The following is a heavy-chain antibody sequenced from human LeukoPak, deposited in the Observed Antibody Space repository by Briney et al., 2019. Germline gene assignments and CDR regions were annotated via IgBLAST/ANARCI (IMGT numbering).Heavy chain of an antibody. V-gene: IGHV1-69*13. CDR1: GGTFSSYA. CDR3: ARGDRYRAPFDP. J-gene: IGHJ5*02. CDR2: IIPIFGTA. Sequence: SVKVSCKASGGTFSSYAISWVRQAPGQGLEWMGGIIPIFGTANYAQKFLGRVTITADESTSTAYMELSSLRSEDTAVYYCARGDRYRAPFDPWGQGTLVTVSS. D-gene: IGHD1-14*01.